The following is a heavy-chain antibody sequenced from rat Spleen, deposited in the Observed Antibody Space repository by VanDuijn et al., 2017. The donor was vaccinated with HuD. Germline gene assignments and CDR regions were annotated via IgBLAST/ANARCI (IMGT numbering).Heavy chain of an antibody. V-gene: IGHV5-29*01. CDR3: ARLREEVMDA. Sequence: EVQLVESDGGLVQPGRSLKLSCAASGFTFSDYYMAWVRQAPTKGLEWVATISYDGSSTYYRDSVKGRFTISRDNAKSTLYLQMDSLRSEDTATYYCARLREEVMDAWGQGASVTVSS. CDR2: ISYDGSST. D-gene: IGHD1-11*01. CDR1: GFTFSDYY. J-gene: IGHJ4*01.